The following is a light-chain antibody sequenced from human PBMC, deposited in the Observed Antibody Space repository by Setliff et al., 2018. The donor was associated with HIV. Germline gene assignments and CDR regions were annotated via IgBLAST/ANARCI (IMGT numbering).Light chain of an antibody. CDR2: EVT. Sequence: QSVLTQPASVSGSPGQSITISCTGSSSDVGVHNYVSWYQQHPGKAPKLIIYEVTNRPSGMSTRFSGSKSGNTASLTISGLQADDEADYHCAAWDDTLHGSVFGAGTKGTV. CDR1: SSDVGVHNY. J-gene: IGLJ1*01. CDR3: AAWDDTLHGSV. V-gene: IGLV2-14*01.